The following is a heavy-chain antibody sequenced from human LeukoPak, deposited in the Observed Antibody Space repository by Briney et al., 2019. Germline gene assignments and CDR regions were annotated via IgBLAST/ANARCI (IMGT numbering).Heavy chain of an antibody. CDR1: GGSISGGGYY. CDR2: IYYSGSI. Sequence: SQTLSLTCTVSGGSISGGGYYWGWIRQHPGKGLEWIGYIYYSGSIYYNPSLKSRVTMSVDTSKNQFSLKLSSVTAVDTAVYYCARSSGYPGYFDYWGQGTLVTVSS. CDR3: ARSSGYPGYFDY. J-gene: IGHJ4*02. V-gene: IGHV4-31*03. D-gene: IGHD3-22*01.